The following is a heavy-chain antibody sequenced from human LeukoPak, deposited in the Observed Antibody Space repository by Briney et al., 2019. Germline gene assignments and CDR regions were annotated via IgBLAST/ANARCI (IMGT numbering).Heavy chain of an antibody. J-gene: IGHJ4*02. Sequence: GGSLRLSCAASGFTFSSYAMSWVRQAPGKGLEWVSAISGSGGSTYYADSVEGRFTISRDNSKNTLYLQMNSLRAEDTAVYYCAKDHSGVGATRGFDYWGQGTLVTVSS. CDR1: GFTFSSYA. D-gene: IGHD1-26*01. CDR3: AKDHSGVGATRGFDY. V-gene: IGHV3-23*01. CDR2: ISGSGGST.